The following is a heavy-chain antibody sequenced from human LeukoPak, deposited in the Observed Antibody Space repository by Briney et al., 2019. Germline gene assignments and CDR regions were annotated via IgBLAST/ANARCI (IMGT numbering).Heavy chain of an antibody. CDR3: AKGGSTVTLDY. Sequence: SETLSLTCAVSGYSISSGYYWGWIRQPPGKGLEWIGSRYHTGSTHYNPSLKSRVTISLDTSKNQFSLKLSSVTAADTAVYYCAKGGSTVTLDYWGQGTLVTVSS. J-gene: IGHJ4*02. D-gene: IGHD4-17*01. CDR2: RYHTGST. V-gene: IGHV4-38-2*01. CDR1: GYSISSGYY.